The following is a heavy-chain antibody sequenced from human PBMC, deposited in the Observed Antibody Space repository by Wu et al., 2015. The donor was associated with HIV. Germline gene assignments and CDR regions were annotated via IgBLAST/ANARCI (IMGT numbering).Heavy chain of an antibody. CDR2: IIPIFGTA. Sequence: QVQLVQSGAEVKKPGSSVKVSCKASGGTFSSYAISWVRQAPGQGLEWMGGIIPIFGTANYAQKFQGRVTITTDESTSTAYMELSSLRSEDTAVYYCASQRYYYDSSGYPYGMDVWGQGTTVTVSS. CDR1: GGTFSSYA. CDR3: ASQRYYYDSSGYPYGMDV. D-gene: IGHD3-22*01. V-gene: IGHV1-69*05. J-gene: IGHJ6*02.